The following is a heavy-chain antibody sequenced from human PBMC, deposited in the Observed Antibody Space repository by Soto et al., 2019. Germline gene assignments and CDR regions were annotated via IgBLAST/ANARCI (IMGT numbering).Heavy chain of an antibody. Sequence: SVKFSCKTPVYAFTPYGITWVRQAPGQGLEWMGWISTYNGNTNYEQKLQGRVTLTTDTLTSTAYMELRSLRSDDTAVYYCARRGAYCSGGTCYHFEYWGQGTLVTVSA. V-gene: IGHV1-18*04. CDR2: ISTYNGNT. D-gene: IGHD2-15*01. J-gene: IGHJ4*02. CDR3: ARRGAYCSGGTCYHFEY. CDR1: VYAFTPYG.